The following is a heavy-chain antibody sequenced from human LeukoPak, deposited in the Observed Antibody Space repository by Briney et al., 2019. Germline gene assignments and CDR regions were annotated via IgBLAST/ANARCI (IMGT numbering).Heavy chain of an antibody. CDR3: AKGPSEWELPYWYFDL. CDR2: ISGSGGST. J-gene: IGHJ2*01. V-gene: IGHV3-23*01. CDR1: GFTFSSYA. D-gene: IGHD1-26*01. Sequence: GGSLRLSCAASGFTFSSYAMSWVRQAPGKGLEWVSAISGSGGSTYYADSVKGWFTISRDDSKNTLYLQMNSLRAEDTAVYYCAKGPSEWELPYWYFDLWGRGTLVTVST.